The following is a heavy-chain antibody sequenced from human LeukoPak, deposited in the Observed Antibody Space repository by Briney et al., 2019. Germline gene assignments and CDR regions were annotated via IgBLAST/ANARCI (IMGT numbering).Heavy chain of an antibody. CDR1: GGSISSYY. Sequence: SETLSLTCTVSGGSISSYYWSWIRQPPGKGLEWIGYIYYSGSTNCNPSLKSRVTISVDTSKNQFSLKLSSVTAADTAVYYCARARSAYYGSGIGWFDPWGQGTLVTVSS. D-gene: IGHD3-10*01. CDR3: ARARSAYYGSGIGWFDP. J-gene: IGHJ5*02. CDR2: IYYSGST. V-gene: IGHV4-59*01.